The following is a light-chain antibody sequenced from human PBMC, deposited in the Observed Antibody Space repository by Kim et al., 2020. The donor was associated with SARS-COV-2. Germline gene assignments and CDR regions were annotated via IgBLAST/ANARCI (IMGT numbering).Light chain of an antibody. CDR2: WAS. CDR1: PSVLHSSNNKND. J-gene: IGKJ2*03. V-gene: IGKV4-1*01. CDR3: QQYYSTSYC. Sequence: SSINCNLSPSVLHSSNNKNDVTRYKQKPGQPPKLLIYWASPRESGVPDRFRGSGAETDFSLPIISLQAEDVVVFSCQQYYSTSYCFGQGPRLEI.